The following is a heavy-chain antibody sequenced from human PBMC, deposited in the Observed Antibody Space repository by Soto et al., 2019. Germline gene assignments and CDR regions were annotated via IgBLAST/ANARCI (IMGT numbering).Heavy chain of an antibody. J-gene: IGHJ6*03. D-gene: IGHD2-15*01. Sequence: QVQLVESGGGVVQPGRSLRLSCAASGFTFSSYGMHWVRQAPGKGLEWVAVISYDGSNKYYADSVKGRFTISRDNSKNTLYLQMNSLRAEDTALYYCAKDYGGVVVAALNYYYYYYMDVWGKGTTVTVSS. CDR3: AKDYGGVVVAALNYYYYYYMDV. V-gene: IGHV3-30*18. CDR2: ISYDGSNK. CDR1: GFTFSSYG.